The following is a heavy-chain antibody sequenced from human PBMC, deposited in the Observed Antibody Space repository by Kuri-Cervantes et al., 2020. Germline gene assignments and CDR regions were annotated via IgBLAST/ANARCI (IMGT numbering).Heavy chain of an antibody. CDR3: AREFIAVAGTLPPDY. CDR1: GYTFTGYY. V-gene: IGHV1-18*04. J-gene: IGHJ4*02. CDR2: ISAYNGNT. D-gene: IGHD6-19*01. Sequence: ASVKVSCKASGYTFTGYYMRWVRQAPGQGLEWMGWISAYNGNTNYAQKLQGRVTMTTDTSTSTAYMELRSLRSDDTAVYYCAREFIAVAGTLPPDYWGQGTLVTVSS.